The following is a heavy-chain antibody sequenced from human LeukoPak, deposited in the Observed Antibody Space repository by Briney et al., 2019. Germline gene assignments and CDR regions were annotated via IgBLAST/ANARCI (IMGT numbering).Heavy chain of an antibody. CDR1: GFTVSSNY. J-gene: IGHJ6*02. V-gene: IGHV3-53*01. Sequence: GGSLRLSCAASGFTVSSNYMSWVRQAPGEGLEWVSVIYSGGSTYYADSVKGRFAISGDNSKNTLYLQMNSLRAEDTAVYYCARDKGYYGMDVWGQGTTVTVSS. CDR2: IYSGGST. CDR3: ARDKGYYGMDV.